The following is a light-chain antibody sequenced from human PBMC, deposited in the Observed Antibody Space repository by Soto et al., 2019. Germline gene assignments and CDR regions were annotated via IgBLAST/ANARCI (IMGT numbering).Light chain of an antibody. CDR2: NVI. CDR1: SSGVGGYNF. CDR3: CSYAGSYTYV. J-gene: IGLJ1*01. V-gene: IGLV2-11*01. Sequence: QSVLAQPRSVSGSPGQSVTISCTGTSSGVGGYNFVSWYQHHPGKAPKLIIYNVIQRPSGVPDRFSASKSDNTASLTISGLQAEDEADYYCCSYAGSYTYVFGTGTKVTVL.